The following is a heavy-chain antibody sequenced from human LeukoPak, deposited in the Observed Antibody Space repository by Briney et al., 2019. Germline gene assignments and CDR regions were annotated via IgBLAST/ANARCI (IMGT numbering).Heavy chain of an antibody. CDR2: IYPGDSDT. J-gene: IGHJ4*02. V-gene: IGHV5-51*01. CDR1: GYSFTSYW. Sequence: GESLKISCKGSGYSFTSYWIGWVRQMPGKGLEWMGIIYPGDSDTRYSPSFQGQVTISADKSISTTYLQWSSLKASDTAMYYCARRVVDDYGLHYFDYWGQGTLVTVSS. D-gene: IGHD4-17*01. CDR3: ARRVVDDYGLHYFDY.